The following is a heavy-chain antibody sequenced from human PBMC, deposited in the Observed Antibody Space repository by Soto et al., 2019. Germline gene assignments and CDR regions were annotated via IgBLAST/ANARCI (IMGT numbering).Heavy chain of an antibody. J-gene: IGHJ6*02. V-gene: IGHV3-11*05. D-gene: IGHD2-21*02. CDR3: ARRQTDDYYCCAMDV. CDR2: ISGSSSYT. Sequence: QVQLVESGGGLVKPGGSLRLSCAASGFTFSDYYMSWIRQAPGKGLEWVSYISGSSSYTNYADSVKGRFTISRDNAKNSLYLQMTSLRAEDTAVYYCARRQTDDYYCCAMDVWGQGTTVTVSS. CDR1: GFTFSDYY.